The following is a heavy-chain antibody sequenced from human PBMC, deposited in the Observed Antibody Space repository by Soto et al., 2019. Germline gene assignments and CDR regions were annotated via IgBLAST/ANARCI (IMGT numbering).Heavy chain of an antibody. Sequence: QVQLVESGGGVVQPGRSLRLSCAASGFTFSSYAMHWVRQAPGKGLEWVAVISYDGSNKYYADSVKGRFTISRDNSKNTLYLQMNSLRAEDTAVYYCASDVVRATTYFQHWGQGTLVTVSS. V-gene: IGHV3-30-3*01. D-gene: IGHD1-26*01. CDR1: GFTFSSYA. CDR3: ASDVVRATTYFQH. CDR2: ISYDGSNK. J-gene: IGHJ1*01.